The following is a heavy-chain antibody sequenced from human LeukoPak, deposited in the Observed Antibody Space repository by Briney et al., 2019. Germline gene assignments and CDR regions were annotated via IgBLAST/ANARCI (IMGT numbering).Heavy chain of an antibody. CDR1: GFTFSSYA. D-gene: IGHD3-16*01. J-gene: IGHJ4*02. V-gene: IGHV3-30*04. Sequence: GRSLRLSCAASGFTFSSYAMHWVRQAPGKGLEWVAVISYDGSNKYYADSVKGRFTISRDNSKNTLYLQMNSLRADDTAVYYCARVRYRLAETYIDYWGQGTLVTVSS. CDR2: ISYDGSNK. CDR3: ARVRYRLAETYIDY.